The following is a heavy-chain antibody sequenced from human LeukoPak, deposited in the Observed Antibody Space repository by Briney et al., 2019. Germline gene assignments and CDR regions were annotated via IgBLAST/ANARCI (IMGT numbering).Heavy chain of an antibody. CDR3: ASEAYYYDSSGYYKY. V-gene: IGHV4-4*07. CDR2: IYTSGST. CDR1: GDSISSFH. Sequence: PSETLSLTCTVSGDSISSFHWSWIRRPAGKGLEWIGRIYTSGSTNYNPSLKSRVTISVDTSKNQFSLKLSSVTAADTAVYYCASEAYYYDSSGYYKYWGQGTLVTVSS. D-gene: IGHD3-22*01. J-gene: IGHJ4*02.